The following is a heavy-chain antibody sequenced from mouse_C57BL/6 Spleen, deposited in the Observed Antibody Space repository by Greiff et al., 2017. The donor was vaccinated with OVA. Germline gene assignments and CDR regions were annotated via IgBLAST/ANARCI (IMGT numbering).Heavy chain of an antibody. D-gene: IGHD1-1*01. V-gene: IGHV1-52*01. Sequence: VQLQQPGAELVRPGSSVKLSCKASGYTFTSYWMHWVKQRPIQGLEWIGNIDPSDSETHYNQKFKDKATLTVDKSSSTAYMQLSSLTSEDSAVYYCARSGYYGSSYDYFDYWGQGTTLTVSS. J-gene: IGHJ2*01. CDR3: ARSGYYGSSYDYFDY. CDR2: IDPSDSET. CDR1: GYTFTSYW.